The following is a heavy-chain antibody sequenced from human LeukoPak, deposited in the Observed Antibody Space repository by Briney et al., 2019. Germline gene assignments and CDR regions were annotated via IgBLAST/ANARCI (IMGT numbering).Heavy chain of an antibody. CDR2: IYHSGST. V-gene: IGHV4-38-2*01. CDR1: GYSLSSGYY. D-gene: IGHD2-2*01. CDR3: ARVGFLLGYCSSTSCSHREARVGPGDYGMDV. J-gene: IGHJ6*04. Sequence: PSETLSLTCAVSGYSLSSGYYWGWIRQPPGKGLEWIGSIYHSGSTYYNPPLKSRVTISVDTSKNQFSLKLSSVTAADTAVYYCARVGFLLGYCSSTSCSHREARVGPGDYGMDVWGKGTTVTVSS.